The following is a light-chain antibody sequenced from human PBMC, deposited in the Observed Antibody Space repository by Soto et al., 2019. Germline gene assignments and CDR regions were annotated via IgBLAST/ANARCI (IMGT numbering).Light chain of an antibody. CDR2: EAS. J-gene: IGKJ1*01. Sequence: EIVLTQSPATLSSSPGERATLSFRAIQTVGVRLAWYQHKPGQAPRLIIYEASNRAAGIPARFSGSGSGTDFTLTITSLEPEDFAFYYCHQRQRWPRTFGQGTKVDIK. CDR3: HQRQRWPRT. V-gene: IGKV3-11*01. CDR1: QTVGVR.